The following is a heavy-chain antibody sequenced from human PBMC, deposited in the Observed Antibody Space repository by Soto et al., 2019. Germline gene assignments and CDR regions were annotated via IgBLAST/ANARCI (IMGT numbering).Heavy chain of an antibody. J-gene: IGHJ4*02. CDR2: IIPIFGTA. CDR3: ARAPYFDWLLYND. D-gene: IGHD3-9*01. CDR1: GGTFSSYA. Sequence: VASVKVSCKASGGTFSSYAISWVRQAPGQGLEWMGGIIPIFGTANYAQKFQGRVTITADESTSTAYMELSSLRSEDTAVYYCARAPYFDWLLYNDWGQGTLVTVSS. V-gene: IGHV1-69*13.